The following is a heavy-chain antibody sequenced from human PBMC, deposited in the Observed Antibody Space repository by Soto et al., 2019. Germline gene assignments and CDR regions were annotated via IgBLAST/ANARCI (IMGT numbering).Heavy chain of an antibody. CDR1: GFTFTNYY. J-gene: IGHJ4*02. D-gene: IGHD1-26*01. Sequence: QVQLVQSGAEVKKPGASVKVSCKASGFTFTNYYMHWIRQAPGQGLEWMGWINPNSGGTNYAQKFRGRVTMTRDTSISTAYMELSRLRSDDTAMYYCARIIVGATGVFDYWGQGTLVNVSS. CDR3: ARIIVGATGVFDY. V-gene: IGHV1-2*02. CDR2: INPNSGGT.